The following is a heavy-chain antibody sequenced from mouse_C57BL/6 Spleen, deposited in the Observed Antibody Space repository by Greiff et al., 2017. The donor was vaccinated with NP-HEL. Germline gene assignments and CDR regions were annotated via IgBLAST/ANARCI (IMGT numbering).Heavy chain of an antibody. V-gene: IGHV1-19*01. J-gene: IGHJ4*01. CDR2: INPYNGGT. Sequence: VQLKESGPVLVKPGASVKMSCKASGYTFTDYYMNWVKQSHGKSLEWIGVINPYNGGTSYNQKFKGKATLTVDKSSSTAYMELNSLTSEDSAVYYCARSGSSSGSSFYAMDYWGQGTSVTVSS. CDR1: GYTFTDYY. D-gene: IGHD1-1*01. CDR3: ARSGSSSGSSFYAMDY.